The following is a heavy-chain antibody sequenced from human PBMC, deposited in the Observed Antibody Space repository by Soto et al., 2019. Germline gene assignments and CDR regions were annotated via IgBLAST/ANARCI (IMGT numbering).Heavy chain of an antibody. Sequence: PGQSRKISCKGSGYSFTSYWIGWVRQMPGKGLEWMGLIYPGDSDTRYSPSFQGQVTISADKSISTAYLQWSSLKASDTAMYYCASHGGGRLIQQWKRRHLNFLDYRARRTLDLVSS. J-gene: IGHJ4*01. CDR1: GYSFTSYW. CDR3: ASHGGGRLIQQWKRRHLNFLDY. V-gene: IGHV5-51*03. CDR2: IYPGDSDT. D-gene: IGHD5-18*01.